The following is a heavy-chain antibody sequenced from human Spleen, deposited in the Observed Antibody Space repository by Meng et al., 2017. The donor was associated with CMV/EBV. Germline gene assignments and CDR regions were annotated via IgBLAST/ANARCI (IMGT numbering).Heavy chain of an antibody. CDR1: GFTFSSYS. CDR2: ISSSTGFI. V-gene: IGHV3-21*01. D-gene: IGHD2-2*01. CDR3: ARDLTYCSSLSCPYMDV. J-gene: IGHJ6*02. Sequence: SLKISCAAYGFTFSSYSFNWVRQAPGKGLEWVSSISSSTGFIYYADSVKGRFTISRDNAKNTLALQMTSLRAEDTALYYCARDLTYCSSLSCPYMDVWGQGTTVTVS.